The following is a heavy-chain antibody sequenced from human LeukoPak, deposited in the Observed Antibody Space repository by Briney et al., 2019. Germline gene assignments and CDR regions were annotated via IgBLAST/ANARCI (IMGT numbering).Heavy chain of an antibody. J-gene: IGHJ4*02. CDR1: GYSFTSYG. CDR3: ARALGIAVAGYYYFDY. V-gene: IGHV1-18*01. Sequence: APVKVSCKASGYSFTSYGISWVRQAPGQGLEWMGWISAYNGNTNYAQKLQGRVTMTTDTSTSTAYMELRSLRSDDTAVYYCARALGIAVAGYYYFDYWGQGTLVTVSS. CDR2: ISAYNGNT. D-gene: IGHD6-19*01.